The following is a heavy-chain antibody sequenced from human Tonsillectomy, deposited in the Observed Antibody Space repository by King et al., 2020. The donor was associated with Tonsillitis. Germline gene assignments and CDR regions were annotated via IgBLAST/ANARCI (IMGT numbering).Heavy chain of an antibody. J-gene: IGHJ6*02. CDR1: GFVFPRYW. CDR2: IYAGDGDN. Sequence: QLVQTGVEVKKPGEYLRISCKGSGFVFPRYWVSWVRQMPGKGLEWMGVIYAGDGDNRYSPSFRGQVIMSADKSIDTVYLHWNILNASDTSTYYCASHFSDTDCQGSWGNGMDVWGQGTTVIVSS. CDR3: ASHFSDTDCQGSWGNGMDV. D-gene: IGHD7-27*01. V-gene: IGHV5-51*01.